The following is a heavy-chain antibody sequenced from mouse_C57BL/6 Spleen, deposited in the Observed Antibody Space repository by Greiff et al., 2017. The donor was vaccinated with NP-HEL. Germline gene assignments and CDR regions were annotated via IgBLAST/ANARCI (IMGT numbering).Heavy chain of an antibody. CDR2: IYPSDSAT. D-gene: IGHD1-1*01. CDR1: GYPFTSYW. V-gene: IGHV1-61*01. J-gene: IGHJ4*01. Sequence: QVQLQQPGAELVRPGSSVKLSCKSSGYPFTSYWLDWVKQRPGQGLELIGNIYPSDSATHYNQKFKDKAPLTVDKSSRTAYMQLSSLTSDDSAVYYWAREGSYYGSSYYAMDYWGQGTSVTVSA. CDR3: AREGSYYGSSYYAMDY.